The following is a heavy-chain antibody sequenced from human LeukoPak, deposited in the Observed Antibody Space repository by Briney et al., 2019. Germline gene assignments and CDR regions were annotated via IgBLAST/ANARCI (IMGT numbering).Heavy chain of an antibody. V-gene: IGHV4-34*01. D-gene: IGHD3-22*01. CDR2: INHSGST. Sequence: SETLSLTCAVYGVSFSGYYWSWIRQPPGKGLEWIGEINHSGSTNYNPSLKSRVTISVGTSKNQFSLKLSSVTAADTAVYCCARYYYDSSGYSPIPYYYYGMDVWGQGTTVTVSS. CDR1: GVSFSGYY. J-gene: IGHJ6*02. CDR3: ARYYYDSSGYSPIPYYYYGMDV.